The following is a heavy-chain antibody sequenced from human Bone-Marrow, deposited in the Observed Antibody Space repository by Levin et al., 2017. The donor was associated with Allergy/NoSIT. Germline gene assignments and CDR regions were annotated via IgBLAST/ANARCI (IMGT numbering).Heavy chain of an antibody. CDR2: INPKSGGT. D-gene: IGHD1-1*01. Sequence: GASVKVSCRASGYTFTAYYIHWVRQAPGQGLEWMGWINPKSGGTNYAQRFQGRVTMTRDTSISTAYMELSGLRSDDTTVYYCARDMTRKGTETTDLPYNWFDSWGQGTLVTVSS. CDR1: GYTFTAYY. V-gene: IGHV1-2*02. J-gene: IGHJ5*01. CDR3: ARDMTRKGTETTDLPYNWFDS.